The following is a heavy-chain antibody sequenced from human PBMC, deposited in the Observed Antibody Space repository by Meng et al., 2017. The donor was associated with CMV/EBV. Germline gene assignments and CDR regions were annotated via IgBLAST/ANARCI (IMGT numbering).Heavy chain of an antibody. D-gene: IGHD2-2*01. Sequence: GESLKISCAASGFTFSSYAMSWVRQAPGKGLEWVSAISGSGGSTYYADSVKGRFTISRDNSKNTLYLQMNSLRAEDTAVYYCAKDIVVVPAALDCWGQGTLVTVSS. CDR1: GFTFSSYA. CDR3: AKDIVVVPAALDC. J-gene: IGHJ4*02. V-gene: IGHV3-23*01. CDR2: ISGSGGST.